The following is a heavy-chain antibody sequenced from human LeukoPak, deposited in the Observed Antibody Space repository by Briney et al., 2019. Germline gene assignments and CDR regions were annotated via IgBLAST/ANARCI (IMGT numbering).Heavy chain of an antibody. Sequence: GGSLRLSCAASGFTFSSYWMSWVRQAPGKGLEWVANIKQDGSEKSYVDSVKGRFTIARDNAKNSLYLQMNSLRAEDTAVYYCARDQAYCDFWSGYSHRYFYYYMVVGAEKTTDTVSS. J-gene: IGHJ6*03. V-gene: IGHV3-7*01. CDR1: GFTFSSYW. D-gene: IGHD3-3*01. CDR3: ARDQAYCDFWSGYSHRYFYYYMVV. CDR2: IKQDGSEK.